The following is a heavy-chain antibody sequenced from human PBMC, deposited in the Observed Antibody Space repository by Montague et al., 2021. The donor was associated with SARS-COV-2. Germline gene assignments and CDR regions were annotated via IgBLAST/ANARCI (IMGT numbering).Heavy chain of an antibody. D-gene: IGHD4-17*01. V-gene: IGHV3-33*01. CDR3: SRGSYGESGRFDY. CDR1: GFNFKNYA. CDR2: IWADAYDQ. Sequence: SLRLSCAAFGFNFKNYAMHWVRQAPNKGLEWVAVIWADAYDQYYAGSVKGRFTISRDDSKNTLYLQMNSLRGDDTAVYYCSRGSYGESGRFDYWGQGTLVSVSS. J-gene: IGHJ4*02.